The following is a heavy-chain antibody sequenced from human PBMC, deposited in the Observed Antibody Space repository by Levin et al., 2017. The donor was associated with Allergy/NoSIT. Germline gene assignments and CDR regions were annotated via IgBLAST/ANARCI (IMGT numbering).Heavy chain of an antibody. J-gene: IGHJ4*02. CDR1: GFTFSSYA. V-gene: IGHV3-23*01. CDR3: AKVGVAAYYGPSHPSPDY. Sequence: GGSLRLSCAASGFTFSSYAMSWVRQAPGKGLEWVSAISGSGGSTYYADSVKGRFTISRDNSKNTLYLQMNSLRAEDTAVYYCAKVGVAAYYGPSHPSPDYWGQGTLVTVSS. D-gene: IGHD6-6*01. CDR2: ISGSGGST.